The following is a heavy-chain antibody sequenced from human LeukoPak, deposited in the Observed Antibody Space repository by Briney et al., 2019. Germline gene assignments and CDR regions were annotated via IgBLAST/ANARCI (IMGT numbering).Heavy chain of an antibody. CDR2: IYPGDSDT. D-gene: IGHD3-10*01. CDR3: ARHPLGFGELFNWFDP. J-gene: IGHJ5*02. Sequence: GESLKISCKGSGYSFTSYWIGWVRQMPGKGLEWMGIIYPGDSDTRYSPSFQGQVTISADKSISTAYLQWSSLKVSDTAMYYCARHPLGFGELFNWFDPWGQGTLVTVSS. CDR1: GYSFTSYW. V-gene: IGHV5-51*01.